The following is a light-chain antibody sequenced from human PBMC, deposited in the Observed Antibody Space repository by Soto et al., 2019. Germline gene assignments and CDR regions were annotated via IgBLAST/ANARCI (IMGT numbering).Light chain of an antibody. V-gene: IGLV2-14*01. CDR1: SSDVGGYNY. CDR3: SSYTSSSTFPRG. CDR2: EVS. J-gene: IGLJ1*01. Sequence: QSVLTQPASVSGSPGQSITISCTGTSSDVGGYNYVSWYQQHPGKAPKLMIYEVSNRPSGVSNRFSGSKSSNTASLTISGLQAEDEADYYCSSYTSSSTFPRGFGTGTKVTVL.